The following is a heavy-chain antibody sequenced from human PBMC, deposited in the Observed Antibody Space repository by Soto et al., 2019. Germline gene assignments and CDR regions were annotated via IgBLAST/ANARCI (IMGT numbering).Heavy chain of an antibody. CDR3: ARENASTSLLTHCYYAMDV. CDR2: INPSGGRT. J-gene: IGHJ6*02. CDR1: GYTFINYY. Sequence: ASVKVSCKSSGYTFINYYVHWVRQAPGQGLEWMGMINPSGGRTTYPQKFQGRVTMTRDTSTSTVYVELSSLRSDDTAVFYCARENASTSLLTHCYYAMDVWGQGTTVTVSS. V-gene: IGHV1-46*01.